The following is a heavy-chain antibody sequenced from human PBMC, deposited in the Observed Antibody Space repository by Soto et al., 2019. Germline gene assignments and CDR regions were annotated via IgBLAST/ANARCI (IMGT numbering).Heavy chain of an antibody. CDR1: GGSISSSSYY. CDR2: IYYSGST. Sequence: SETLSLTCTVSGGSISSSSYYWGWIRQPPGKGLEWIGSIYYSGSTYYNPSLKSRVTISVDTSKNQFSLKLSSVTAADTAVYYCARREQLVPGPNYYYYGMDVWGQGTTVTVSS. V-gene: IGHV4-39*01. CDR3: ARREQLVPGPNYYYYGMDV. J-gene: IGHJ6*02. D-gene: IGHD6-13*01.